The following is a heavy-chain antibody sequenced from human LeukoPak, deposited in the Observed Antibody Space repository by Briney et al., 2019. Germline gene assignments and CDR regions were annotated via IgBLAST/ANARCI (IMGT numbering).Heavy chain of an antibody. D-gene: IGHD6-25*01. CDR2: MNPKTGNT. Sequence: ASVRVSCKASGYIFDRYDTNWVRQATGKGLEWMGWMNPKTGNTGYAQKFQGRVNMTSDTPMTTAYMDLNSLKSDDTAVYYCVRARYSSAWFDSWGHGTLVIVSS. V-gene: IGHV1-8*01. CDR1: GYIFDRYD. J-gene: IGHJ5*01. CDR3: VRARYSSAWFDS.